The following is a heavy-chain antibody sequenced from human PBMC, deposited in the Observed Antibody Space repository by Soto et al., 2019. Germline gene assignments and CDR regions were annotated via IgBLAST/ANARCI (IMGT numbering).Heavy chain of an antibody. CDR2: IYFSGST. CDR1: GGSISGGTYY. J-gene: IGHJ6*02. CDR3: ARGDWPSPMDV. D-gene: IGHD2-21*01. V-gene: IGHV4-31*03. Sequence: QVQLQESGPGLVKPSQTLSLTCTVSGGSISGGTYYWSWIRQPPGQGLEWIGYIYFSGSTYYNPSLKSRVIVSVDTCKIQFALRLSSVTAADTAVYYCARGDWPSPMDVWGQGTTVTVSS.